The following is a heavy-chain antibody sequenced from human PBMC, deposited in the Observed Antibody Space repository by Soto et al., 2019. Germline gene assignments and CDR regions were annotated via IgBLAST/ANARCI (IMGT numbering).Heavy chain of an antibody. J-gene: IGHJ5*02. D-gene: IGHD3-10*01. CDR2: IYYTGST. CDR3: ARGKWFGGLDP. V-gene: IGHV4-59*11. CDR1: GGSITSHY. Sequence: QVQLQESGPGLVKSSETLSLTCTVSGGSITSHYWSWIRQPPGKGLEWIAYIYYTGSTNYNPSLKSRVTIGVDTSKNQFSLKLSAVTAADTAVYFCARGKWFGGLDPWGQGTLVTVSS.